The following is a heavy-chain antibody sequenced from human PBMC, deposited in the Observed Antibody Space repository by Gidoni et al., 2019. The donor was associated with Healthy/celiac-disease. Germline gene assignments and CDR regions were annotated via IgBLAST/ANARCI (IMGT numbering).Heavy chain of an antibody. J-gene: IGHJ4*02. V-gene: IGHV3-23*01. CDR1: GFSFSSDA. CDR2: ISGSGGRT. Sequence: EVQLLESGGGLVQPGGSLRLSCAASGFSFSSDAMSWVRQAPGKGLEWVSAISGSGGRTYYADSVKGRFTISRDNSKNTLYLQMNSLRAEDTAVYYCVKGSTGYSSSWYSGYFDYWGQGTLVTVSS. CDR3: VKGSTGYSSSWYSGYFDY. D-gene: IGHD6-13*01.